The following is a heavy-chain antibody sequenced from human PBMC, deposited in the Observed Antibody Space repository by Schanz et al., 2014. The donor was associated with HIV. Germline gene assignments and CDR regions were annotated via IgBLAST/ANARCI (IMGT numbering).Heavy chain of an antibody. J-gene: IGHJ6*01. CDR2: IIPIFGTR. V-gene: IGHV1-69*01. Sequence: QVQLVQSGAEVKKPGSSVKVSCKASGGTFSTYSISWVRQAPGQGLEWMGGIIPIFGTRNYAHKFQGRVTMTADESTTTTYMEVRSLRSDDTAVYYCAKTAVAPAGPDSYYYYDMDVWGQGTTVTVSS. D-gene: IGHD6-13*01. CDR3: AKTAVAPAGPDSYYYYDMDV. CDR1: GGTFSTYS.